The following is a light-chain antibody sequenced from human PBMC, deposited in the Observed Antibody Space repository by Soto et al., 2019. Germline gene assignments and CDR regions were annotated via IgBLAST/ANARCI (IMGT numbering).Light chain of an antibody. J-gene: IGKJ4*01. CDR2: AAS. CDR1: QNIDTY. V-gene: IGKV1-39*01. Sequence: DIQLTKSPSSLSASVGDRVTITCRTSQNIDTYLNWYHQKPGEAPKLLIYAASSLQNGVPVRFSGRGSGTGFTLTISGLQPEDFGTYYCQQSHSTPLTFGGGTKVEVQ. CDR3: QQSHSTPLT.